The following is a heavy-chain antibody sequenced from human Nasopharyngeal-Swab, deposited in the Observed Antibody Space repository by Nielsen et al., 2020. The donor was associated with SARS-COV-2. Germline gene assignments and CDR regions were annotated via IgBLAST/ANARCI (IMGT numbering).Heavy chain of an antibody. Sequence: ASVKVSCKASGYTFTGYYMQWVRQAPGQWLEWRGRINPNSGGTNYAQKFQGRVTMTRDTSISTAYMELSRLRSDDTAVYYCARDKWGLPTDYWGQGTLVTVSS. J-gene: IGHJ4*02. V-gene: IGHV1-2*06. D-gene: IGHD7-27*01. CDR3: ARDKWGLPTDY. CDR1: GYTFTGYY. CDR2: INPNSGGT.